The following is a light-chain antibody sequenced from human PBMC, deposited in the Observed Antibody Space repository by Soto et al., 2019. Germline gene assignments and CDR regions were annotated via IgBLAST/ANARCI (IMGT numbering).Light chain of an antibody. CDR1: QSVSSK. V-gene: IGKV3-15*01. Sequence: EIAMTQSPATLSVSPGERATFSCRASQSVSSKLAWYQQKPGQAPRLLIYDASTRATGIPARFSGSGSGTEFTLTISSLQSEDFAVYYCQQFNNWPRTFGQGTKVDI. CDR2: DAS. CDR3: QQFNNWPRT. J-gene: IGKJ1*01.